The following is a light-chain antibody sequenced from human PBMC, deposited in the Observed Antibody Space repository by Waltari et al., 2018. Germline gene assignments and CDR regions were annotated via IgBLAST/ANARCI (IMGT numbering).Light chain of an antibody. CDR3: CSYAGSTTSSVV. CDR1: SRDVGGYRF. CDR2: AVT. J-gene: IGLJ1*01. Sequence: QSALTQPASQPGSPGPSITISCTGSSRDVGGYRFASRSQQHPGKAPQLMIYAVTKRPSGVSHRFSGSKSGNTASLTISGLQTEDEADYYCCSYAGSTTSSVVFGTGTKVIVL. V-gene: IGLV2-23*02.